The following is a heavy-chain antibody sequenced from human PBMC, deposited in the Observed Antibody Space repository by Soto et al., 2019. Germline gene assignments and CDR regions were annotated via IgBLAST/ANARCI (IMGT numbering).Heavy chain of an antibody. J-gene: IGHJ4*02. V-gene: IGHV1-69*08. CDR2: AIPILGAS. CDR1: ADTFTGYT. CDR3: ARSRGSYYSNFDS. D-gene: IGHD3-10*01. Sequence: QVQLVQSGAEVKKPGSSVKVSCKASADTFTGYTVTWVRQAPGQGLEWVGRAIPILGASNFAQKFQGRVTXTXDXTTATAYMVLTGLTSEDTAVYYCARSRGSYYSNFDSWGQGTLVTVSS.